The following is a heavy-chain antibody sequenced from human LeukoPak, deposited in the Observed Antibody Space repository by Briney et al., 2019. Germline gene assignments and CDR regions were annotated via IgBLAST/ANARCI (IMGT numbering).Heavy chain of an antibody. CDR2: ISYSGTT. J-gene: IGHJ5*01. CDR1: GGSISNFY. D-gene: IGHD4-23*01. V-gene: IGHV4-59*01. Sequence: SETLSLTCTVSGGSISNFYWTWIRRSPGKGLEWIGYISYSGTTKYSPSLKSRVTISLDTSKNQFSLKLNSVTAADTAVYYCARNHGGWFDSWGQGTLVTVSS. CDR3: ARNHGGWFDS.